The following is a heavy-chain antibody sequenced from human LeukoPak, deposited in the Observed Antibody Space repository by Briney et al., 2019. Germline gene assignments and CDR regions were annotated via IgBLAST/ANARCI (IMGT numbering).Heavy chain of an antibody. CDR3: ARHARDGYIFAFDI. Sequence: GESVKISCKGSGYSFTSYWIGWVRQMPGKGMEWMGIIYPGDSDSSYSPSFQGQVTISADKSIRTADLQWSSLIASDTAMYYCARHARDGYIFAFDIWGQGTMVTVSS. CDR1: GYSFTSYW. D-gene: IGHD5-24*01. V-gene: IGHV5-51*01. J-gene: IGHJ3*02. CDR2: IYPGDSDS.